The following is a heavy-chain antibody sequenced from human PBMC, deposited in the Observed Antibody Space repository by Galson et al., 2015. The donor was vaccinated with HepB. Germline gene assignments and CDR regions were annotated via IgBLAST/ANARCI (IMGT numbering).Heavy chain of an antibody. Sequence: VKVSCKVSGYTFTDYYMHWVQQAPGKGLEWMGLVDPEDGETIYAEKFQGRVTITADTSTDTAYMELSSLRSEDTAVYYCATAARGYSGYVYYYYYYMDVWGEGTTVTVSS. V-gene: IGHV1-69-2*01. CDR2: VDPEDGET. CDR3: ATAARGYSGYVYYYYYYMDV. D-gene: IGHD5-12*01. CDR1: GYTFTDYY. J-gene: IGHJ6*03.